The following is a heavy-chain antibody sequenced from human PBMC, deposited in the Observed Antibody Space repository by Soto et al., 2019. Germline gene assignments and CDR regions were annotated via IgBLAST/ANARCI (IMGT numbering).Heavy chain of an antibody. D-gene: IGHD5-12*01. J-gene: IGHJ4*02. CDR3: ARDRRRDGYKADFDY. Sequence: SETLSLTCSVSGDSLKNHYWAWIRHSPGKGLEWIGNIYDSGSTNYSPALKSRVSMSVDTSKNLFSLKMNSVTAADTAVYYCARDRRRDGYKADFDYWGQGTLVTVSS. V-gene: IGHV4-59*11. CDR1: GDSLKNHY. CDR2: IYDSGST.